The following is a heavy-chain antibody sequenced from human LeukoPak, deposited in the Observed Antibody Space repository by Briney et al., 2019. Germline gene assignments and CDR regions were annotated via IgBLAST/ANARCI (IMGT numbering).Heavy chain of an antibody. J-gene: IGHJ6*02. Sequence: GGSLRLSCAASGFTVSCNYMSWVRQAPGKGLEWVSVIFSGVSTYYADSVKGRFTISRDNSKPTLNLQMNSLRAEDAAVYYCARLATHYGMDVWGQGTTVTVSS. V-gene: IGHV3-53*01. D-gene: IGHD3-3*02. CDR2: IFSGVST. CDR1: GFTVSCNY. CDR3: ARLATHYGMDV.